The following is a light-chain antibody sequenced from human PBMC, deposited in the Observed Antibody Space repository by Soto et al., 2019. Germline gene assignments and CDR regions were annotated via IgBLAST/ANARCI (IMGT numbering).Light chain of an antibody. J-gene: IGKJ2*01. Sequence: DVVMTQSPLSLPVTLGQPASISCRSSQSLVYSDGNTYLNWFQQRPGQSPRRLIYKVSNRDSGVPDRFSGSGSGTDFTLKISRVEAEDVGVYYCMLGTHWPGTFGQGTKLEIK. V-gene: IGKV2-30*01. CDR2: KVS. CDR1: QSLVYSDGNTY. CDR3: MLGTHWPGT.